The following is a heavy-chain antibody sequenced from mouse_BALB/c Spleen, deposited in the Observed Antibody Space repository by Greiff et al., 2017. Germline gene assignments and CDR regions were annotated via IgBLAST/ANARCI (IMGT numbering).Heavy chain of an antibody. D-gene: IGHD2-1*01. CDR3: ARYGNYVGGFDY. Sequence: EVKVEESGPSLVKPSQTLSLTCSVTGDSITSGYWNWIRKFPGNKLEYMGYISYSGSTYYNPSLKSRISITRDTSKNQYYLQLNSVTTEDTATYYCARYGNYVGGFDYWGQGTTLTVSS. CDR1: GDSITSGY. CDR2: ISYSGST. V-gene: IGHV3-8*02. J-gene: IGHJ2*01.